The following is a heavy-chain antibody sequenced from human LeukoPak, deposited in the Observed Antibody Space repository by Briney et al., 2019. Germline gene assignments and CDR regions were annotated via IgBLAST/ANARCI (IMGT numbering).Heavy chain of an antibody. CDR3: ARASNPWLQLT. D-gene: IGHD5-24*01. V-gene: IGHV3-74*01. CDR1: GLTFRSPW. J-gene: IGHJ5*02. Sequence: GGSLRLSCAASGLTFRSPWMNWVRQAPGKGLVWVPGINSDGSSPIYADSVKGRFTISRDNAKNTLYLQMNSLRVEDTAVYYCARASNPWLQLTWGQGTLVTVSS. CDR2: INSDGSSP.